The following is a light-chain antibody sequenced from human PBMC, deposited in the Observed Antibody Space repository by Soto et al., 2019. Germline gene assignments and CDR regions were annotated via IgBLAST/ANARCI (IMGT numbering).Light chain of an antibody. CDR3: QQRTNWSRT. CDR2: DAS. J-gene: IGKJ1*01. CDR1: QNVRFY. Sequence: EIVLTQSPATLSLSPGERATLSCRASQNVRFYLDWYQQKPGQTPRLLIYDASKRASGIPARFSGSGSGTHFTLTIRSLEPADFAVYCCQQRTNWSRTFGRGTKVEVK. V-gene: IGKV3-11*01.